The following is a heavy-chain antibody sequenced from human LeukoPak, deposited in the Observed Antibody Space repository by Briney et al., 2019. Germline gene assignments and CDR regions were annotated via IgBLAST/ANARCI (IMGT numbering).Heavy chain of an antibody. CDR2: MNHSGST. CDR3: ARGGGRGYSA. Sequence: SETLSLTCAVYGGSFSGYYWSWIRQPPGKGLEWIGEMNHSGSTNYNPPLKSRVTISVDTSKNQFSRKLSSVTAADTAVYYCARGGGRGYSAWGQGTLVTVSS. CDR1: GGSFSGYY. D-gene: IGHD5-18*01. V-gene: IGHV4-34*01. J-gene: IGHJ5*02.